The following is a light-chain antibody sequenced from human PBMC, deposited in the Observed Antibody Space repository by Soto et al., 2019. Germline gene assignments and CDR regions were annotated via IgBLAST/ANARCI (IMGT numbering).Light chain of an antibody. CDR3: QQYGSSPST. CDR2: GAS. V-gene: IGKV3-20*01. CDR1: QSVSSNY. Sequence: EIVFTQSPGTLSLSPGERATLSRRASQSVSSNYITWYQQKPGQAPRRLIFGASSRATGIPDRFSGSGSGTDFTLTISRLEPEDFAVYYCQQYGSSPSTFGQGTKVDIK. J-gene: IGKJ1*01.